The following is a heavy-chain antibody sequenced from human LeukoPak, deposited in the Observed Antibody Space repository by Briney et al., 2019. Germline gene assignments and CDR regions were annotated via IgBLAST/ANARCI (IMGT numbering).Heavy chain of an antibody. J-gene: IGHJ4*02. Sequence: GASVKVSCKASGYTFTSYGISWVRQAPGQGLEWMGYISTYSGSTNYAQKFQDRVTLTRDTSANTAYMEVRSLTSDDTAVYYCAREGKTWLQTYFDFWGQGTLVTVSS. CDR1: GYTFTSYG. V-gene: IGHV1-18*01. CDR3: AREGKTWLQTYFDF. D-gene: IGHD5-24*01. CDR2: ISTYSGST.